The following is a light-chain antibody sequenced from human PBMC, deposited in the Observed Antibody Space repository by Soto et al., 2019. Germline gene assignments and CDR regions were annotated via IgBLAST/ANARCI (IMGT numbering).Light chain of an antibody. V-gene: IGKV1-17*01. CDR3: LQHNSYPPT. CDR2: AAA. J-gene: IGKJ1*01. Sequence: DIQMTQSPSSLSAYVGDRVTITCRTSQIISNLLNWYQQKPGGAPKLLMYAAASLQSGVPSRFSGSGSGTEFTLTISSLQPEDFATYYCLQHNSYPPTFGQGTKVDI. CDR1: QIISNL.